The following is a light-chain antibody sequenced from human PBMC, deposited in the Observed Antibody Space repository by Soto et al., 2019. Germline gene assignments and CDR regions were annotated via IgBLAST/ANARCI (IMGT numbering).Light chain of an antibody. J-gene: IGKJ4*01. CDR1: ENIRTY. Sequence: IVLTQSPGTLSLSPGERATLSCRAAENIRTYLAWYHQKPGQAPRLLIHDPSYRATGTPARFSGSGSGTDFTLNSSSLDAEDSAVYYCQQRYNWLTFGGGTKVEIK. CDR2: DPS. CDR3: QQRYNWLT. V-gene: IGKV3-11*01.